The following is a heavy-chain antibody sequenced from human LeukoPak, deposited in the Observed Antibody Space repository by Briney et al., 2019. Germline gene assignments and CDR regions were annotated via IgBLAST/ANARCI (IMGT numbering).Heavy chain of an antibody. V-gene: IGHV4-59*01. CDR2: IYYSGST. CDR1: GGSINSYY. CDR3: ARARDGHINNWFDP. Sequence: SETLSLTCTVSGGSINSYYWSWIRQPPGKGLEWIGYIYYSGSTNYNPSLKSRVTISVDTSKNQFSLKMSSVTAADTAVYYCARARDGHINNWFDPWGQGTLVTVSP. J-gene: IGHJ5*02. D-gene: IGHD5-24*01.